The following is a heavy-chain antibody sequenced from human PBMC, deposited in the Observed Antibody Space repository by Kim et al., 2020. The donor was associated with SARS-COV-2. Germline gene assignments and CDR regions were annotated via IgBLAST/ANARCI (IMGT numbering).Heavy chain of an antibody. CDR3: TRVPGIPLAFWATFDI. V-gene: IGHV3-73*01. Sequence: GGSLRLSCAASGFTFSGSAMHWVRQASGKGLEWVGRIRSKANSYATAYAASGKARITISRDDSNTTTYLQMSSVKAEDTAVYYCTRVPGIPLAFWATFDIWGQGTMVTVSS. D-gene: IGHD3-3*02. CDR2: IRSKANSYAT. J-gene: IGHJ3*02. CDR1: GFTFSGSA.